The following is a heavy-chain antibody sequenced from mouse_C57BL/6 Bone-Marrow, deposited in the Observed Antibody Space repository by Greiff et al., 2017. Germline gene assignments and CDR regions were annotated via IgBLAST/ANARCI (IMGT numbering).Heavy chain of an antibody. V-gene: IGHV5-6*01. CDR3: ARHVISRRGAMDY. CDR2: ISSGGSYT. CDR1: GFTFSSYG. Sequence: EVQLVESGGDLVKPGGSLKLSCAASGFTFSSYGMSWVRQTPDKRLEWVATISSGGSYTYYPDSVKGRFTISRDNAKNTLYLQMSSLKSEDTAMYYCARHVISRRGAMDYWGQGTSVTVSS. J-gene: IGHJ4*01.